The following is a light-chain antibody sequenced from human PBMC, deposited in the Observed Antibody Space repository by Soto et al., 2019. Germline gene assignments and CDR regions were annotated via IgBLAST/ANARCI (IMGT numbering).Light chain of an antibody. V-gene: IGLV2-14*01. CDR1: SSDVGGYKY. Sequence: QSALTQPASVSGSPGQSITISCTGTSSDVGGYKYVSWYQQHPGKAPKLMIYEVSNRPSGVSNRFSGSKSGNTASLTISGLQAEDEADYYCSSYTSTNKVFGGGTKLTVL. J-gene: IGLJ2*01. CDR2: EVS. CDR3: SSYTSTNKV.